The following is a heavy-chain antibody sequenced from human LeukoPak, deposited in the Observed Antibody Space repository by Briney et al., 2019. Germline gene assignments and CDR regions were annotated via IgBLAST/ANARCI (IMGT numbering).Heavy chain of an antibody. V-gene: IGHV3-23*01. Sequence: GGSLRLSCAASGFTFSPYAMSWVRQAPGKGLEWVSTISGSGANTYYADSVRGRYTISRDDSKNTLYLHMNSLRAEDTAVYYCAKETGGYTNPYYFDYWGQGTLVTVSS. J-gene: IGHJ4*02. CDR3: AKETGGYTNPYYFDY. CDR1: GFTFSPYA. CDR2: ISGSGANT. D-gene: IGHD3-16*02.